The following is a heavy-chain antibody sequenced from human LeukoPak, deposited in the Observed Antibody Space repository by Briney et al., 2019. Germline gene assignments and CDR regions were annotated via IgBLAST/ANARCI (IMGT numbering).Heavy chain of an antibody. CDR3: ARDGGVSSSWADY. CDR2: ISYDGSNK. Sequence: GGSLRLSCAASGFTFSSYATHWVRQAPGKGLEWVAVISYDGSNKYYADSVKGRFTISRDNSKNTLYLQMNSLRAEDTAVYYCARDGGVSSSWADYWGQGTLVTVSS. J-gene: IGHJ4*02. CDR1: GFTFSSYA. D-gene: IGHD6-13*01. V-gene: IGHV3-30*04.